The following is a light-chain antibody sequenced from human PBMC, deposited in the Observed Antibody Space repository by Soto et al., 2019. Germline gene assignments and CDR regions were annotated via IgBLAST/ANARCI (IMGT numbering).Light chain of an antibody. J-gene: IGLJ2*01. Sequence: QSVLTQPPSVSGAPGQRVTISCTGSSSNIGAGYAVQWYQQLPGTAPKLLIYGNNNRPSGVPDRFSGSKSGTSASLAITGLQAEDEADYYCQSYDSSLSDSVVFGGGTKLTVL. V-gene: IGLV1-40*01. CDR2: GNN. CDR1: SSNIGAGYA. CDR3: QSYDSSLSDSVV.